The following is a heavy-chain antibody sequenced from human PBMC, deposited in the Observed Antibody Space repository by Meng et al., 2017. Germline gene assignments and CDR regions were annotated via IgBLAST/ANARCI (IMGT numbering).Heavy chain of an antibody. CDR1: GFTFGDYA. Sequence: GGSLRLSCTASGFTFGDYAMSWFRQAPGKGLEWVGFIRSKAYGGTTEYAASVKGRFTISRDDSKSIAYLQMNSLKTEDTAVYYCTRAGGLLWFGELLFDYWGQGTPVTVSS. J-gene: IGHJ4*02. V-gene: IGHV3-49*03. D-gene: IGHD3-10*01. CDR2: IRSKAYGGTT. CDR3: TRAGGLLWFGELLFDY.